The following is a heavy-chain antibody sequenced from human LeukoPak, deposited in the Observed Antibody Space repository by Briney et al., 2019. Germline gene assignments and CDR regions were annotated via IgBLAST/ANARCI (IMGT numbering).Heavy chain of an antibody. CDR1: GFTFSNYA. J-gene: IGHJ4*02. V-gene: IGHV3-30-3*01. CDR2: ISYDGSNK. D-gene: IGHD4-17*01. CDR3: ARAPDYGDYFDY. Sequence: GGSLRLSCAASGFTFSNYAVPWVRQAPGKGLEWVAVISYDGSNKYHADSVKGRFTISRDNFKNTLYLQMDTLRPEDTAVYYCARAPDYGDYFDYWGQGTLVTVSS.